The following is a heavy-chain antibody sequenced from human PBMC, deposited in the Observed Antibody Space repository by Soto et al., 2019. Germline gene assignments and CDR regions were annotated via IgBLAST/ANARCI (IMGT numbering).Heavy chain of an antibody. V-gene: IGHV3-33*01. D-gene: IGHD1-1*01. CDR1: GFTFSSYG. CDR2: IWYDGSNK. CDR3: ARXXDDGGLYYYYYMDV. J-gene: IGHJ6*03. Sequence: QVQLVESGGGVVQPGRSLRLSCAASGFTFSSYGMHWVRQAPGKGLEWVAVIWYDGSNKYYADSVKGRFTISRDNSKNTLYLQMNSLRAEDTXVYYCARXXDDGGLYYYYYMDVWGKGTTVTVSS.